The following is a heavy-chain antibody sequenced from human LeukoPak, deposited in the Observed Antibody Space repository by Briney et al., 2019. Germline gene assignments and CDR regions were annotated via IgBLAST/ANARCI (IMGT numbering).Heavy chain of an antibody. D-gene: IGHD3-10*01. Sequence: GGSLRLSCAASGFTFDDYAMHWVRQAPGKGLEWVSGISWNSGSIGYADSVKGRFTISRDNAKNSLYLQMNSLRAEDTDLYYCAKGRGYYFDYWGQGTLVTVSS. V-gene: IGHV3-9*01. CDR3: AKGRGYYFDY. CDR2: ISWNSGSI. CDR1: GFTFDDYA. J-gene: IGHJ4*02.